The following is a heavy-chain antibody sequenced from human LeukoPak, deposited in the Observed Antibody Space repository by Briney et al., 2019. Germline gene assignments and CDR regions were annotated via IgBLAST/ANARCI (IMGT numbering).Heavy chain of an antibody. CDR1: GFTFSSYA. CDR3: AKMGNYYDSSGYYDY. CDR2: ISGSGGST. J-gene: IGHJ4*02. V-gene: IGHV3-23*01. Sequence: PGGSLRLSCAASGFTFSSYAMSWVRQAPGKGLEWVSAISGSGGSTYYADSVKGRFTISSDNSKNTLYLQMNSLRAEDTAVYYCAKMGNYYDSSGYYDYWGQGTLVTVSS. D-gene: IGHD3-22*01.